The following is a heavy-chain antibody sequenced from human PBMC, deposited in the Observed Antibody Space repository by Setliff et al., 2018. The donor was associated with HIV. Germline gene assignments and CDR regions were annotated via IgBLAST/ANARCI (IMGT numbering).Heavy chain of an antibody. V-gene: IGHV1-3*01. J-gene: IGHJ4*02. Sequence: GASVKVSCKASGYTFTSYAMHWVRQAPGQRLEWMGWINAGNGNTKYSQKFQGRVTITADESTSTSSMELSSLGSEDTAVYYCARVNGGNSPYYFDSWGQGTLVTVSS. CDR2: INAGNGNT. CDR3: ARVNGGNSPYYFDS. D-gene: IGHD2-21*02. CDR1: GYTFTSYA.